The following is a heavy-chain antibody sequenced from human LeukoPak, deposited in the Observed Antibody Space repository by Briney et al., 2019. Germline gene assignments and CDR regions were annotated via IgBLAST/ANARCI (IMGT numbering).Heavy chain of an antibody. Sequence: SQTLSLTCTVSGDSISSGAYYWSWIRQPPGKGLEWIGYIYYSGSAYYSPSLKSRVIISVDTSKNQFSLRLNSVTAADTAVYYCARQDGRWFDPWGQGTLVTVSS. CDR2: IYYSGSA. CDR3: ARQDGRWFDP. CDR1: GDSISSGAYY. J-gene: IGHJ5*02. V-gene: IGHV4-30-4*01.